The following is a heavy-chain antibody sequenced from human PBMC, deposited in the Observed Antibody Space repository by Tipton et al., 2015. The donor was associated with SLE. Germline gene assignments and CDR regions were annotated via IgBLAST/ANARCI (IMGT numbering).Heavy chain of an antibody. J-gene: IGHJ4*02. D-gene: IGHD2-15*01. CDR2: INKIGTT. CDR3: IGYNNDSWGLYF. Sequence: TLSLTCTVSGGSISDNYWTWIRQPPGKGLEWIGDINKIGTTNYNPSLKSRVIMSVDTSKNQFSLKLTSVTAADTAMYYCIGYNNDSWGLYFWGRGTLVTVSS. CDR1: GGSISDNY. V-gene: IGHV4-4*08.